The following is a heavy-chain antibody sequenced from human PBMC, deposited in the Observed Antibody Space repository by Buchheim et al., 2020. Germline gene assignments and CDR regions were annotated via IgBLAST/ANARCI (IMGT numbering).Heavy chain of an antibody. D-gene: IGHD5-18*01. J-gene: IGHJ4*02. CDR2: ISYDGSNK. Sequence: QVQLVESGGGVVQPGRSLRLSCAASGFTFSSYAMHWVRQAPGKGLEWVAVISYDGSNKYYADSVKGRFTISRDNSKNTLYLQMNSLRAEDTAVYYCARDGYNPLRWHFSHPDSYWGQGTL. V-gene: IGHV3-30-3*01. CDR3: ARDGYNPLRWHFSHPDSY. CDR1: GFTFSSYA.